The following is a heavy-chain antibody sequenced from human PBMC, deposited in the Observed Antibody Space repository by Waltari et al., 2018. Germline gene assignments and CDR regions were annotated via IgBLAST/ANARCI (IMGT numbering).Heavy chain of an antibody. CDR3: AREEPPYDIMRRDTWFDP. D-gene: IGHD3-9*01. V-gene: IGHV1-18*04. CDR1: GFTFSKHG. J-gene: IGHJ5*02. Sequence: QVQLVQSAGEVKKPGASVKVSCKASGFTFSKHGISCVRQAPGQGLEWRGWISAYNGDTTYAQSLQGRITMTTDTSTSTAYMELRNLRSDDTAVYFCAREEPPYDIMRRDTWFDPWGQGTLITVSS. CDR2: ISAYNGDT.